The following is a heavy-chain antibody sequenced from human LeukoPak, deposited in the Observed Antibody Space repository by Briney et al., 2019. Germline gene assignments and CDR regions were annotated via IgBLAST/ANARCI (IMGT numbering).Heavy chain of an antibody. D-gene: IGHD1-1*01. V-gene: IGHV4-59*01. CDR2: IYYSGST. J-gene: IGHJ6*02. CDR1: GGSIISYY. CDR3: ARSVLGYFHYYHYGMDV. Sequence: PSETLSLTCTVSGGSIISYYWSWIRQPPGKGLEWSGYIYYSGSTNYNPSLESRVTISVDTSKNQFSLKLRSVTAADTAVYYCARSVLGYFHYYHYGMDVWGQGTTVTVSS.